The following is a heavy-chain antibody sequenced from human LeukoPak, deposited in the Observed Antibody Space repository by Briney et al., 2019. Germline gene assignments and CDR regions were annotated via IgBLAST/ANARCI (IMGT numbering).Heavy chain of an antibody. Sequence: GASLQISCKVSGYSFTSYCIGWVRQMPGKGLEWMGIIYPGDSGPTYSPSFQGQVTISVDKSINTAYLQWSSLQASDTAMYYCGMSGDRVPLQDDVFDVWDQGTMVTVST. CDR3: GMSGDRVPLQDDVFDV. V-gene: IGHV5-51*01. J-gene: IGHJ3*01. D-gene: IGHD1-26*01. CDR1: GYSFTSYC. CDR2: IYPGDSGP.